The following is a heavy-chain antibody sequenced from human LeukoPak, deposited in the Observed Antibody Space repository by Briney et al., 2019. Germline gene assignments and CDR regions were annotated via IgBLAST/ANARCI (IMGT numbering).Heavy chain of an antibody. V-gene: IGHV3-33*01. CDR3: ARSYSSSRGTFDY. CDR2: IWYDGSNK. J-gene: IGHJ4*02. Sequence: GGSLRLSCAASGFTFSSFGIHWVRQAPGKGLEWVAVIWYDGSNKYYADSVKGRFTISRDNSKNTLYLQMNSLRAEDTAVYYCARSYSSSRGTFDYWGQGTLVTVSS. CDR1: GFTFSSFG. D-gene: IGHD6-6*01.